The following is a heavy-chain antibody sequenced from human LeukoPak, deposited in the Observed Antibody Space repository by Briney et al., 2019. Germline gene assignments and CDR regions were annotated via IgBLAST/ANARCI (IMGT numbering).Heavy chain of an antibody. CDR3: ARGMVRGVIVDY. Sequence: PSETLSLTCTVSGGSISSYYWSWIRQPPGKGLEWIGYIYYSGSTNYNPSLKSRVTISVDTSKNQFSLKLSSVTAADTAVYYCARGMVRGVIVDYWGQGTLVTVSS. D-gene: IGHD3-10*01. V-gene: IGHV4-59*01. J-gene: IGHJ4*02. CDR1: GGSISSYY. CDR2: IYYSGST.